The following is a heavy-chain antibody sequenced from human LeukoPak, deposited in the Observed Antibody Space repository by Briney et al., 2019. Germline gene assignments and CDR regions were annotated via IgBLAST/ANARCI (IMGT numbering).Heavy chain of an antibody. Sequence: GRSLRLSCAASGFTFSSYGMHWVRQAPGKGLEWVAVISYDGSNKYYADSVKGRFTTSRDNSKNTLYLQMNSLRAEDTAVYYCARALGYCSGGSCTRGYNWFDPWGQGTLVTVPS. D-gene: IGHD2-15*01. CDR2: ISYDGSNK. V-gene: IGHV3-30*03. CDR3: ARALGYCSGGSCTRGYNWFDP. CDR1: GFTFSSYG. J-gene: IGHJ5*02.